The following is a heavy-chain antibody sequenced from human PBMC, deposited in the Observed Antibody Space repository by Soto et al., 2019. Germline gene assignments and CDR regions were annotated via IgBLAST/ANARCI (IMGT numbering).Heavy chain of an antibody. Sequence: LRLSCAASGFTFSSYEMNWVRQAPGKGLEWVSYITGSGNTIYYADSVKGRFTISRDNAKNSMYLQMNSLRAEDTAVYYCARGGSYFDYWGQGTLVTVSS. J-gene: IGHJ4*02. CDR2: ITGSGNTI. V-gene: IGHV3-48*03. D-gene: IGHD1-26*01. CDR3: ARGGSYFDY. CDR1: GFTFSSYE.